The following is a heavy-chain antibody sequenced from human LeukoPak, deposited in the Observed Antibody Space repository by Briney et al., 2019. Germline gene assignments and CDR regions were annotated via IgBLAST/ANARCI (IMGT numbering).Heavy chain of an antibody. Sequence: GASVKVSCKASGYTFTDYYMHWVRQAPGQGLEWMGRINPNSGGTNYAQKFQARVTMTRDTSISTAYMELSRLRSDDTAVYYCARDEYYDSSGYRDDYWGQGTLVTVSS. CDR2: INPNSGGT. CDR3: ARDEYYDSSGYRDDY. J-gene: IGHJ4*02. V-gene: IGHV1-2*06. D-gene: IGHD3-22*01. CDR1: GYTFTDYY.